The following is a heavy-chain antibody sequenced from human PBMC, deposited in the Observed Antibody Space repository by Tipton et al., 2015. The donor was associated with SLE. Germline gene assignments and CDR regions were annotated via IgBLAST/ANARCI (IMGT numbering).Heavy chain of an antibody. J-gene: IGHJ4*02. D-gene: IGHD6-19*01. Sequence: SLRLSCAASGFTFSNAWMSWVRQAPGKGLEWVSAISGSGGSTYYADSVKGRFTISRDNSKNTLYLQMNSLRAEDTAVYYCAKDIAVAGLFDYWGQGTLVTVSS. CDR1: GFTFSNAW. CDR2: ISGSGGST. V-gene: IGHV3-23*01. CDR3: AKDIAVAGLFDY.